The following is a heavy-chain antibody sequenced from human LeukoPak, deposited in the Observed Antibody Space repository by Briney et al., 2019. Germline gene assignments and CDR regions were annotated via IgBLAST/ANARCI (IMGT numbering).Heavy chain of an antibody. V-gene: IGHV1-8*01. CDR2: MNPNSGNT. CDR1: GYTFTSYD. Sequence: ASVKVSCKGSGYTFTSYDINWVRQATGQGLEWMGWMNPNSGNTGYAQKFQGRVTMTRNTSISTAYMELSSLRSEDTAVYYCARGSYYYDSSGTDFDYWGQGTLVTVSS. CDR3: ARGSYYYDSSGTDFDY. J-gene: IGHJ4*02. D-gene: IGHD3-22*01.